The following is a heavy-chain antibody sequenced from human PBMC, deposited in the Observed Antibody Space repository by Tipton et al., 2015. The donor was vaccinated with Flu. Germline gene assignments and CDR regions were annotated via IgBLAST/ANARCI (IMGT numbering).Heavy chain of an antibody. CDR2: MFYSGST. V-gene: IGHV4-31*03. Sequence: LRLSCTVSGGSISSGGFYWSWIRQRPGKGLEWIGNMFYSGSTYYTPSLKSRLTISVDTSKNQFSLKLNSVTAADTAVYYCARASLLLLVDYWGQGTPVTVSS. CDR1: GGSISSGGFY. CDR3: ARASLLLLVDY. J-gene: IGHJ4*02. D-gene: IGHD3-22*01.